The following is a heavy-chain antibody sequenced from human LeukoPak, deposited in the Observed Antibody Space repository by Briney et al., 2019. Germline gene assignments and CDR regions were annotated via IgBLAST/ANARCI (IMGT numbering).Heavy chain of an antibody. CDR3: ARVMEESFDY. D-gene: IGHD1-1*01. CDR2: INHSGST. CDR1: GGSFSGYY. V-gene: IGHV4-34*01. Sequence: PSETLSLTCAVYGGSFSGYYWSWIRQPPGKGLEWIGEINHSGSTNYNPSLKSRVTISVDTSKNQFSLKLSSVTAADTAVYYFARVMEESFDYWRQGTLVTVSS. J-gene: IGHJ4*02.